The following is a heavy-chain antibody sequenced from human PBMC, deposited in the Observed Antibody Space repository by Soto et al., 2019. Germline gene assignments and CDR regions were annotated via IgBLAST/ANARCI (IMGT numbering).Heavy chain of an antibody. CDR2: IWYDGSNK. D-gene: IGHD3-16*01. V-gene: IGHV3-33*01. CDR1: GFTFSSYG. Sequence: GGSLRLSCAASGFTFSSYGMHWVRQAPGKGLEWVAVIWYDGSNKYYADSVKGRFTISRDNSKNTLYLQMNSLRAEDTAVYYCARDGGRSAGPDGPDYWGQGTLVTVSS. J-gene: IGHJ4*02. CDR3: ARDGGRSAGPDGPDY.